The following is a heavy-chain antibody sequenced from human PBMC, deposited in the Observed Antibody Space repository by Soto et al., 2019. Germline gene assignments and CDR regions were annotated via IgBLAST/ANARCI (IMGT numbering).Heavy chain of an antibody. CDR1: GFTSDDYT. CDR3: ALHSGSYLYYFDY. V-gene: IGHV3-43*01. CDR2: ISWDGGST. D-gene: IGHD1-26*01. J-gene: IGHJ4*02. Sequence: GGSLRLSCAASGFTSDDYTMHWVRQAPGKGLEWVSLISWDGGSTYYADSVKGRFTISRDNSKNSLYLQMNSLRTEDTALYYCALHSGSYLYYFDYWGQGTLVTVS.